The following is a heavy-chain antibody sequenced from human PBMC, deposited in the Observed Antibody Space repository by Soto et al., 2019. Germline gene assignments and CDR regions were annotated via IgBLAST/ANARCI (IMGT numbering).Heavy chain of an antibody. D-gene: IGHD3-22*01. V-gene: IGHV1-18*01. CDR1: GYTFTSYG. CDR3: ARGGYYDSSGTRNYHYYGMDA. Sequence: QVQLVQSGTEVKKPGASVKVSCKASGYTFTSYGISWVRQAPGQGLEWIGWISPYDDNTNYAQNLQGRVTMTTDTSTRAAYMELRSLRSDDTAVYYCARGGYYDSSGTRNYHYYGMDAWGQGTTVTVS. J-gene: IGHJ6*02. CDR2: ISPYDDNT.